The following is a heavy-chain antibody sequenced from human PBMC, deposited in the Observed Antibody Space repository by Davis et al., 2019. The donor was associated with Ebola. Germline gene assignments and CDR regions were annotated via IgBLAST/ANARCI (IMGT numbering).Heavy chain of an antibody. V-gene: IGHV1-69*13. D-gene: IGHD2-15*01. Sequence: SVKVSCKASGGTFSSYAISWVRQAPGQGLEWMGGIIPIFGTANYAQKFQGRVTITADESTSTAYMELSSLRSEDTAVYYCARDLVADDAFDIWGQGTMVTVSS. CDR3: ARDLVADDAFDI. J-gene: IGHJ3*02. CDR2: IIPIFGTA. CDR1: GGTFSSYA.